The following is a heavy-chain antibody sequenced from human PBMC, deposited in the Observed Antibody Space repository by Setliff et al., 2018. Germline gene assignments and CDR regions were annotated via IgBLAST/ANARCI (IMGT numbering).Heavy chain of an antibody. Sequence: SETLSLTCTVSGGSISSYYWSWIRQPPGKGLEWIGNIYTSGNTNYNPSLKSRVSISVDTSKNQFSLKLSSVTAADTAVYYCARDVYLYDSSGYYYEMAHTHYFDNWGQGTLVTVSS. CDR2: IYTSGNT. D-gene: IGHD3-22*01. V-gene: IGHV4-4*08. CDR3: ARDVYLYDSSGYYYEMAHTHYFDN. J-gene: IGHJ4*02. CDR1: GGSISSYY.